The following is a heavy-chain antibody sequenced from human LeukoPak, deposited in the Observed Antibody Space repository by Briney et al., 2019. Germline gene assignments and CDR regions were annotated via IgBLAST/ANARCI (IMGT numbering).Heavy chain of an antibody. CDR1: GYTFTSYD. J-gene: IGHJ4*02. CDR3: ARGGPYYYDSSVDY. D-gene: IGHD3-22*01. V-gene: IGHV1-8*01. CDR2: MNPNSGNT. Sequence: ASVKVSCKASGYTFTSYDINWVRQATGQGLEWMGWMNPNSGNTGYAQKFQGRVTTTRNTSISTAYMELSSLRSEDTAVYYCARGGPYYYDSSVDYGGQGTLVTVSS.